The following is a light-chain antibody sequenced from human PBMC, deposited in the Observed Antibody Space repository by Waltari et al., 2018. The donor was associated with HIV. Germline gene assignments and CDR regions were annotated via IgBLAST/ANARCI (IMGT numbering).Light chain of an antibody. CDR2: DVN. CDR1: PRDVGGYHY. CDR3: SAYAGSNNLVL. J-gene: IGLJ2*01. Sequence: QSALTTPPPASGSLRQSVTISCTVTPRDVGGYHYVTWYQQYPGEAPKLIIYDVNKRPSGVPDRFSGSKSGNTASLTVSGLQGEDEAQYYCSAYAGSNNLVLFGGGTKLTVL. V-gene: IGLV2-8*01.